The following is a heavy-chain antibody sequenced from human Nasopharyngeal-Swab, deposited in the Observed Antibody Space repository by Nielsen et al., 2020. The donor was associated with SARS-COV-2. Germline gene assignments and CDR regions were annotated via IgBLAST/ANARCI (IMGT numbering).Heavy chain of an antibody. CDR2: INAGNGNT. J-gene: IGHJ4*02. CDR1: GYTFTSYA. V-gene: IGHV1-3*01. Sequence: ASVKVSCKASGYTFTSYAMHWVRQAPGQRLEWMGWINAGNGNTKYSQRFQGRVTITRDTSASTAYMELSSLRSEDTAVYYCARGHSYGHIDYWGQGTLVTVSS. CDR3: ARGHSYGHIDY. D-gene: IGHD5-18*01.